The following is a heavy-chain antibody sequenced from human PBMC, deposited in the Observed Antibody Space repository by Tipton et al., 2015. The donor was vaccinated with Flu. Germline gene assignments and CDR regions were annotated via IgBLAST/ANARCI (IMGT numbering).Heavy chain of an antibody. CDR2: ISGSGGST. D-gene: IGHD1-26*01. Sequence: SLRLSCVGSGFTFSSYAMTWVRQVPGQGLEWVSVISGSGGSTYYADSVKGRFTISRDNSKSTQYLQMNSLRVEDTAVYYCARDRVVGAAAGYYYSYYGMDVWGQGTTVSVSS. CDR3: ARDRVVGAAAGYYYSYYGMDV. J-gene: IGHJ6*02. CDR1: GFTFSSYA. V-gene: IGHV3-23*01.